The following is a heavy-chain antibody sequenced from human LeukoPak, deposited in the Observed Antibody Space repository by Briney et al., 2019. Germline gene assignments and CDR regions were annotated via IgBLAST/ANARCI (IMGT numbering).Heavy chain of an antibody. CDR1: GFTVSSNY. V-gene: IGHV3-66*02. D-gene: IGHD3-22*01. CDR3: ASYDSSGLHWFDP. J-gene: IGHJ5*02. Sequence: GGSLRPSCAASGFTVSSNYMSWVRQAPGKGLEWVSVIYSGGSTYYADSVKGRFTISRDNSKNTLYVQMNSLRAEDTAVYYCASYDSSGLHWFDPWGQGTLVTVSS. CDR2: IYSGGST.